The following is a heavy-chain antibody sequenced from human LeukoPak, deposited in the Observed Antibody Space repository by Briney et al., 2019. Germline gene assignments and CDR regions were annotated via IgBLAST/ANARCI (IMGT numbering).Heavy chain of an antibody. CDR1: GFTFSNYA. D-gene: IGHD3-22*01. CDR2: IYSGGTT. V-gene: IGHV3-53*01. J-gene: IGHJ4*02. CDR3: ARATPGITMIVVVTYPVGFDY. Sequence: GGSLRLSCAASGFTFSNYAMNWVRQAPGKGLEWVSVIYSGGTTYYADSVKGRFTISRDNSKNTLYLQMNSLRAEDTAVYYCARATPGITMIVVVTYPVGFDYWGQGTLVTVSS.